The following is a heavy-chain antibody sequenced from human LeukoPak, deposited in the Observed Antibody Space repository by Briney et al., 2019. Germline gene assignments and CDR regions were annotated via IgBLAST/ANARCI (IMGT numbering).Heavy chain of an antibody. CDR3: AVSGDGYKYFDY. D-gene: IGHD5-24*01. Sequence: GGSLTLSCAASGLTFSSYWMHWVRQAPGKGLVWVSRIYNDVSSTTYAASVKGRFTTSRDNARNTLYLQMNSLRGEDTAVYYCAVSGDGYKYFDYWGQGTL. J-gene: IGHJ4*02. CDR2: IYNDVSST. V-gene: IGHV3-74*01. CDR1: GLTFSSYW.